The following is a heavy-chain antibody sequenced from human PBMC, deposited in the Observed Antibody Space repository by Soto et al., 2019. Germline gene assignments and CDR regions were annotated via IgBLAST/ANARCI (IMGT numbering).Heavy chain of an antibody. V-gene: IGHV3-21*01. CDR1: GFTFRSYS. CDR2: ISSSSSYI. D-gene: IGHD3-10*01. CDR3: ARDRSSYYYGSGRDYMDV. J-gene: IGHJ6*03. Sequence: GGSLRLSCAASGFTFRSYSMNWVRQAPGKGLEWVSSISSSSSYIYYADSVKGRFTISRDNAKNSLYLQMNSLRAEDTAVYYCARDRSSYYYGSGRDYMDVWGKGTSVTVSS.